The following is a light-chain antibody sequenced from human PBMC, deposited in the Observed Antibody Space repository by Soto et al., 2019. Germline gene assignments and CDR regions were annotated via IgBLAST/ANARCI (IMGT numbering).Light chain of an antibody. CDR2: QAS. CDR1: QSISSW. Sequence: DIQMTQSPSTLSASVGDRVTITCRASQSISSWLAWYQQKPGKAPKLLIYQASSLESGVPSRFSGSGSGTGFTLTFINLQPYELCTYHWHPYEIYWLFFDGGTQVHI. V-gene: IGKV1-5*03. CDR3: HPYEIYWLF. J-gene: IGKJ4*01.